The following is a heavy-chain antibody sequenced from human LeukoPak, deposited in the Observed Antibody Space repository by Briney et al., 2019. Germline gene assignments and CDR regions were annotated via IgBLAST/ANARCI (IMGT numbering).Heavy chain of an antibody. Sequence: ASVKVSCKASGYTFTGYYMHWVRQAPGQGLEWMGRINPNSGGTNYAQKFQGRVTMTRDTSISTAYMELSRLRSDDTAMYYCARVGTRSGSYYPAPDYFDYWGQGTLVTVSS. CDR1: GYTFTGYY. D-gene: IGHD1-26*01. CDR3: ARVGTRSGSYYPAPDYFDY. V-gene: IGHV1-2*06. J-gene: IGHJ4*02. CDR2: INPNSGGT.